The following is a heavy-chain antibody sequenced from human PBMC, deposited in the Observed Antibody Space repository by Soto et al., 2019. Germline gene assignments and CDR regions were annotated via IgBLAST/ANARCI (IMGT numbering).Heavy chain of an antibody. J-gene: IGHJ4*02. CDR1: GYTFTSYG. CDR3: ARGRYGDY. Sequence: QVHLVQSGAEVKKPGASVKVSCKASGYTFTSYGITWVRQAPGQGLEWMGWISAHNGNTDYAQKLQGRVIVTIDTSTSTAYMELRSLISDDTAVYYCARGRYGDYWGQGALVTVSS. V-gene: IGHV1-18*01. D-gene: IGHD1-1*01. CDR2: ISAHNGNT.